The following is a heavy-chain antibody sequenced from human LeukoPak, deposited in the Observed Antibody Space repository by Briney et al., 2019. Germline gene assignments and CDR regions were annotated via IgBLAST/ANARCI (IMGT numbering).Heavy chain of an antibody. Sequence: ASVKVSCKASGYTFTGYYMHWVRQAPGQGLEWMGWINPNSGGTNYAQKFQGRVTMTRDTSISTAYMELSRLISDDTAMYYCARVYRYCSSTSCYPPPFDYWGQGTLVTVSS. V-gene: IGHV1-2*02. CDR3: ARVYRYCSSTSCYPPPFDY. CDR1: GYTFTGYY. CDR2: INPNSGGT. D-gene: IGHD2-2*01. J-gene: IGHJ4*02.